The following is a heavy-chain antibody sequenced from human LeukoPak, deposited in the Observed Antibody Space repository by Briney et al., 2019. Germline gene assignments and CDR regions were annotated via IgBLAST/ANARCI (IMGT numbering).Heavy chain of an antibody. D-gene: IGHD6-13*01. Sequence: TGGSLRLSCGASGFTFNIYWMHWVRQAPGKGLEWVAVISVDGSNKFYAGSVRGRCTISRDNSKNTMSLQMDSLRGEDTAVYYCARDPRTSSTSRDYFESWGQGTLVTVSS. V-gene: IGHV3-30-3*01. CDR1: GFTFNIYW. CDR2: ISVDGSNK. CDR3: ARDPRTSSTSRDYFES. J-gene: IGHJ4*02.